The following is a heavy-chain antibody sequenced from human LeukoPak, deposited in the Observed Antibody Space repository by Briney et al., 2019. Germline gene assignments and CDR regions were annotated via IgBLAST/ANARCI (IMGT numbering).Heavy chain of an antibody. CDR2: IYKSGST. CDR1: GGSISCGSYY. CDR3: VTAPNQDFFDY. D-gene: IGHD1-14*01. J-gene: IGHJ4*01. Sequence: SETLSLTCTVSGGSISCGSYYWSWIRQPAGKGLEWMGNIYKSGSTNYNPSLKSRLTISADTSKNQFSLKLNFVTAADTALYYCVTAPNQDFFDYWGRGTLVTVSS. V-gene: IGHV4-61*09.